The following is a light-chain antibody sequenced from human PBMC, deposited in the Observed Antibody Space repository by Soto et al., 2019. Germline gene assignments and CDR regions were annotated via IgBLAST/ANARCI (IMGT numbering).Light chain of an antibody. CDR1: QSVSSH. CDR3: QQYGNSFP. J-gene: IGKJ1*01. Sequence: EIVLTQSPGTLSLSPGERATLSCRASQSVSSHLAWYQQKPGQPPRLLIYAASSRATGIPDRFSGSGSGTDFTLTISRLEREDFAVYYCQQYGNSFPFGQGTKVEIK. CDR2: AAS. V-gene: IGKV3-20*01.